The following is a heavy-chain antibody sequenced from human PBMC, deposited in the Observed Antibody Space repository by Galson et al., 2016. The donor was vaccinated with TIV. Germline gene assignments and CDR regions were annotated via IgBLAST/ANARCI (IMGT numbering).Heavy chain of an antibody. CDR2: ISSSGGHT. CDR1: GFTFANYA. CDR3: ASRDIAVIPAAIVFDY. J-gene: IGHJ4*02. Sequence: SLRLSCAASGFTFANYAMSWVRQAPGKGLEWVSTISSSGGHTYYADSVKGRFTISRDNSKNALYVQTNNLRAEETAVYYCASRDIAVIPAAIVFDYWGQGTLVTVSS. D-gene: IGHD2-2*01. V-gene: IGHV3-23*01.